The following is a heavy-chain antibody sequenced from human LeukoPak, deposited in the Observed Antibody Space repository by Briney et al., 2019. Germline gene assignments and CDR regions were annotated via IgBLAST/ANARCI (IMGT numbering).Heavy chain of an antibody. CDR1: GGTFISYA. V-gene: IGHV1-69*01. Sequence: ASVKVSCKASGGTFISYAISWVRQAPGQGLEWMGGIIPIFGTANYAQKFQGRVTITADESTSTAYMELSSLRSEDTAVYYCARDLASSGYYWDWGQGTLVTVSS. J-gene: IGHJ4*02. CDR2: IIPIFGTA. CDR3: ARDLASSGYYWD. D-gene: IGHD3-22*01.